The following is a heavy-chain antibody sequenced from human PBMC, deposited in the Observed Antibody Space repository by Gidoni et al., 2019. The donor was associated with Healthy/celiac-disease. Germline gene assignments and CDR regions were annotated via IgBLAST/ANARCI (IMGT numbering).Heavy chain of an antibody. Sequence: EVQLVESGGVVVQPGGSLRLSCAASGFTFDDYTMHWVRQAPGKGLEWVSLISWDGGSTYYADSVKGRFTISRDNSKNSLYLQMNSLRTEDTALYYCAKDVYTIVGARRASVNYGMDVWGQGTTVTVSS. CDR3: AKDVYTIVGARRASVNYGMDV. CDR2: ISWDGGST. J-gene: IGHJ6*02. D-gene: IGHD1-26*01. CDR1: GFTFDDYT. V-gene: IGHV3-43*01.